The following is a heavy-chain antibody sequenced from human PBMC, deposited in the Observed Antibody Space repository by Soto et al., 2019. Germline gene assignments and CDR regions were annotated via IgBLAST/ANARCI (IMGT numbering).Heavy chain of an antibody. D-gene: IGHD2-8*01. Sequence: GGSLRLSCAASGFTFSSYWMSWVRQAPGKGLEWVANIKQDGSSTSYADSVKGRFTISRDNAKNTLYLQMNSLRAEDTAVYYCAPSYIVLMVYAIRPSAPWGQGTQVTVSS. CDR2: IKQDGSST. J-gene: IGHJ5*02. CDR3: APSYIVLMVYAIRPSAP. CDR1: GFTFSSYW. V-gene: IGHV3-7*01.